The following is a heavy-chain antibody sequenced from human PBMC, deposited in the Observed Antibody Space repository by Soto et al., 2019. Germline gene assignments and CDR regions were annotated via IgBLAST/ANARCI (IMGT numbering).Heavy chain of an antibody. CDR1: GFTFSNAW. Sequence: GGSLRLSCAASGFTFSNAWMNWVRQAPGKGLEWVGRIKSKTDGGTTDYAAPVKGRFTISRDDSKNTLYLQMNSLKTEDTAVYYCTTAPERQQLPPYYYYYGMDVWGQGTTVTVSS. D-gene: IGHD6-13*01. V-gene: IGHV3-15*07. CDR2: IKSKTDGGTT. CDR3: TTAPERQQLPPYYYYYGMDV. J-gene: IGHJ6*02.